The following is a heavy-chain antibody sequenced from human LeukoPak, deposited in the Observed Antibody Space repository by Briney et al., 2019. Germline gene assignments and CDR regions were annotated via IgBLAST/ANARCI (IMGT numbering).Heavy chain of an antibody. CDR3: ARYRFTSTEFWSGYGSYYYYMDV. V-gene: IGHV3-53*01. J-gene: IGHJ6*03. CDR1: GFTVSSNY. CDR2: IYSGGST. Sequence: GGSLRLTCAASGFTVSSNYMSWVRQAPGKGLEWVSVIYSGGSTYYADSVKGRFTISRDNAKNSLYLQMNSLRAEDTALYHCARYRFTSTEFWSGYGSYYYYMDVWGKGTTVTVSS. D-gene: IGHD3-3*01.